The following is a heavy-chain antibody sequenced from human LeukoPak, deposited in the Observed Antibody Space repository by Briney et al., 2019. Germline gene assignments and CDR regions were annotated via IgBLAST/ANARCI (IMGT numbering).Heavy chain of an antibody. V-gene: IGHV4-38-2*01. Sequence: PSETLSLTCAVSGYSISSGFLWGWIRQPPGKGLEWIGEINHSGSTNYNPSLKSRVTISVDTSKNQFSLKLSSVTAADTAVYYCARRSGYARGWFDPWGQGTLVTVSS. D-gene: IGHD5-12*01. CDR2: INHSGST. CDR1: GYSISSGFL. J-gene: IGHJ5*02. CDR3: ARRSGYARGWFDP.